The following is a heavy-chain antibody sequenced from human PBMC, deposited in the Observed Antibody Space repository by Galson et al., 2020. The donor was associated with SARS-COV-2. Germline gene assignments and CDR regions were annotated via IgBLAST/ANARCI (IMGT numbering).Heavy chain of an antibody. CDR3: ARGYSYGASFDY. V-gene: IGHV3-48*04. CDR2: SSRGSGTT. CDR1: GFTSSAHS. J-gene: IGHJ4*02. Sequence: GGSLRLSCAASGFTSSAHSMNWVHQAPGKGLEWVPYSSRGSGTTDYADSVKGRFTISRDNAKNSMYLQMNSLTTEDTAVYYCARGYSYGASFDYWGQGTLVTVSS. D-gene: IGHD5-18*01.